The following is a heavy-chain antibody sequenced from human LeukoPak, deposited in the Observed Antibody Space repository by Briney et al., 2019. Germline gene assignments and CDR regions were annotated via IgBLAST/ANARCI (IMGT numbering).Heavy chain of an antibody. CDR2: ISHTAST. CDR1: GGSISTSSYY. CDR3: AREKSPERKTWLQLGAFDV. Sequence: SETLSLTCTVSGGSISTSSYYWGWIRQPPGKGLEWIGYISHTASTNYNPSLKSRVTLSIDTSKSQLSFQLTSVTAADTAVYYCAREKSPERKTWLQLGAFDVWGQGTVVTVSS. V-gene: IGHV4-61*05. D-gene: IGHD5-24*01. J-gene: IGHJ3*01.